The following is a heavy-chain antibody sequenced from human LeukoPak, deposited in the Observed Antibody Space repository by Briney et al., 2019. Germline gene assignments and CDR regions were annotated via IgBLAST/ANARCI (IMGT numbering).Heavy chain of an antibody. CDR2: ISYDGSNK. Sequence: PGRSLRLSCAASGFTFSSYGMHWVRQAPGKGLEWVAVISYDGSNKYYADSVKGRFTISRDNAKNSLYLQMNSLRAEDTAVYYCARRYDYVWGSYRPDAFDIWGQGTMVTVSS. J-gene: IGHJ3*02. V-gene: IGHV3-30*03. CDR3: ARRYDYVWGSYRPDAFDI. CDR1: GFTFSSYG. D-gene: IGHD3-16*02.